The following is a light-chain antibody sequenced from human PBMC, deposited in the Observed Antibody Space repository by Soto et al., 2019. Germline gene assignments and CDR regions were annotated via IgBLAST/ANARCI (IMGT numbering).Light chain of an antibody. Sequence: QSVLTQPASVSGSPGQSITISCTGTSSDVGGYNYVSWYQQHPGKAPKLMIFDVSNRPSVVSNRFSGSKSGNTASLTISGLQAEDEADYYCSSYTSNNTLWVFGTGTKVTVL. CDR1: SSDVGGYNY. CDR2: DVS. J-gene: IGLJ1*01. CDR3: SSYTSNNTLWV. V-gene: IGLV2-14*01.